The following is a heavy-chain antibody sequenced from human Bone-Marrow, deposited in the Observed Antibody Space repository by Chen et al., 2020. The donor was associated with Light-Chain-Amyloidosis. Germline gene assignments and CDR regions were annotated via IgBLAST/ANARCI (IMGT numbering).Heavy chain of an antibody. CDR1: GFTFSDHH. V-gene: IGHV3-72*01. Sequence: EVQLVESGGDLVQPGGSLRLSCAASGFTFSDHHLDWVCQAPGKGLEWVGRSRNEGKSYTTEYAASVEGRFTISRDDLKNSLYLQMNSLKAEDTAVYYCALTGATRAYWGQGTLVTVSS. J-gene: IGHJ4*02. CDR3: ALTGATRAY. CDR2: SRNEGKSYTT. D-gene: IGHD1-26*01.